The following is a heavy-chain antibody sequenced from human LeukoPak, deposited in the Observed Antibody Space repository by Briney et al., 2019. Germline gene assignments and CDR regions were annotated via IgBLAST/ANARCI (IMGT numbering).Heavy chain of an antibody. CDR3: AGTYGGKFDY. D-gene: IGHD4-23*01. Sequence: SETLSLTCTVSGGSISSGDYYWSWIRQPPGKGLEWIGYIYYSGNTNYNPSLKSRVTISADTSKNQFSLKLSSVTAADTAVYYCAGTYGGKFDYWGQGTLVTVSS. CDR2: IYYSGNT. J-gene: IGHJ4*02. CDR1: GGSISSGDYY. V-gene: IGHV4-61*08.